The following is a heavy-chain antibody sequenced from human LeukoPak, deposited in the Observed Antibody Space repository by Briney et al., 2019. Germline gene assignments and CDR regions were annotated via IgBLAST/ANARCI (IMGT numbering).Heavy chain of an antibody. D-gene: IGHD5-18*01. J-gene: IGHJ3*02. V-gene: IGHV3-30*18. Sequence: PGGSLRLSCAASGFTFSSYGMHWVRQAPGKGLEWVAVISYDRSNKYYADSVKGRFTISRDNSKNTLYLQMNSLRAEDTAVYYCAKDSLTFTANEPDAFDIWGQGTMVTVSS. CDR3: AKDSLTFTANEPDAFDI. CDR1: GFTFSSYG. CDR2: ISYDRSNK.